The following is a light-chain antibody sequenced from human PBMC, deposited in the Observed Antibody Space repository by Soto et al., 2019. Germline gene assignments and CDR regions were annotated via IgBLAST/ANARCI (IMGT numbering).Light chain of an antibody. CDR3: HQYNFWPGT. J-gene: IGKJ2*01. Sequence: VMTQSPAILSVSPGESATLSCRASQSVGINLAWYQQRPGRAPRLVIYGVSSRATGFPARFSGSGSGTDFTLTISSLQSEDFAVYYCHQYNFWPGTFGQGTKLEIK. CDR2: GVS. CDR1: QSVGIN. V-gene: IGKV3-15*01.